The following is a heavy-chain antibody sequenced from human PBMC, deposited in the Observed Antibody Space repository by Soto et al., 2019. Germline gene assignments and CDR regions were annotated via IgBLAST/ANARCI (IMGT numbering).Heavy chain of an antibody. CDR1: GTAFSNYA. D-gene: IGHD3-16*02. J-gene: IGHJ4*02. Sequence: RRLSCTASGTAFSNYAMSWVRQAPRKGLEWVSTISTSGGRPYYADSVKGRFTISRDNSKNTLYLQMNSLRAEDTAVYYCAKDPDRYDYVWGTYRYIDHWGQGTRVTVSS. CDR3: AKDPDRYDYVWGTYRYIDH. CDR2: ISTSGGRP. V-gene: IGHV3-23*01.